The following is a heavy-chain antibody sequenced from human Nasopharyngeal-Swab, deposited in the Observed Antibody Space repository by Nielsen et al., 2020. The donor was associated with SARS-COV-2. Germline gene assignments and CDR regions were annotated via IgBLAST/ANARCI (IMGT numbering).Heavy chain of an antibody. V-gene: IGHV7-4-1*02. CDR2: INTNTGNP. D-gene: IGHD3-22*01. CDR3: ASHYDSSGYYYRFLGAFDI. Sequence: WVRQAPGQGLEWMGWINTNTGNPTYAQGFTGRFVFSLDTSVSTAYLQISGLKAEDTAVYYCASHYDSSGYYYRFLGAFDIWGQGTMVTVSS. J-gene: IGHJ3*02.